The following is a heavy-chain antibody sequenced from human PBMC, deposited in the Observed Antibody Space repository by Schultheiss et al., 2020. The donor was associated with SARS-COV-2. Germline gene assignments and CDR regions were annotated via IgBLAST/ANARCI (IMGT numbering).Heavy chain of an antibody. D-gene: IGHD2-2*01. Sequence: SETLSLTCTVSGVSISNFYWTWIRQPPGKGLEWIGYIYYSGSTKYNPSLKSRVTISVDTSKNQFSLKLNSVTAADTAVYYCAIVVVPATIGVAFDIWGQGTMVTVSS. J-gene: IGHJ3*02. CDR2: IYYSGST. CDR1: GVSISNFY. CDR3: AIVVVPATIGVAFDI. V-gene: IGHV4-59*12.